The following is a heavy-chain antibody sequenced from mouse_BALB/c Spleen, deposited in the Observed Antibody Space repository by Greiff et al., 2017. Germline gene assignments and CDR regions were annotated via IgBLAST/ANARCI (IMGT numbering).Heavy chain of an antibody. V-gene: IGHV3-2*02. CDR3: AKSLRLRYAMDY. J-gene: IGHJ4*01. Sequence: VQLKQSGPGLVKPSQSLSLTCTVTGYSITSDYAWNWIRQFPGNKLEWMGYISYSGSTSYNPSLKSRISITRDTSKNQFFLQLNSVTTEDTATYYCAKSLRLRYAMDYWGQGTSVTVSS. D-gene: IGHD1-2*01. CDR1: GYSITSDYA. CDR2: ISYSGST.